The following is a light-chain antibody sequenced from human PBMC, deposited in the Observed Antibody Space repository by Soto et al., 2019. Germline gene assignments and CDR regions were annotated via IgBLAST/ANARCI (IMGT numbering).Light chain of an antibody. V-gene: IGKV2-28*01. CDR1: QSLLHSNGYNY. Sequence: EIVMTQSPLSLSVTPGEPASISCRSSQSLLHSNGYNYLDWYLQKPGQSPQLLIYLGSSRAYGAPDRLSGSGSVPDFTMKISRVADEDVGVYYFMRALQPLITVGQGTRLEMK. CDR2: LGS. J-gene: IGKJ5*01. CDR3: MRALQPLIT.